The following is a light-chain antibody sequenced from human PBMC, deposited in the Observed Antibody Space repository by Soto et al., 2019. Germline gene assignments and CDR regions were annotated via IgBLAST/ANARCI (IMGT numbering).Light chain of an antibody. CDR2: GAS. J-gene: IGKJ1*01. CDR3: QQYGSPGT. V-gene: IGKV3-20*01. Sequence: EIVLTQSPGTMSLSPGERATLSCGASQSVSNNYLAWYQQKPGQAPRLLIYGASNRATGIPDRFSGSGSGTDFTLTISRMAPEDFAVYYCQQYGSPGTFGQGTKVDIK. CDR1: QSVSNNY.